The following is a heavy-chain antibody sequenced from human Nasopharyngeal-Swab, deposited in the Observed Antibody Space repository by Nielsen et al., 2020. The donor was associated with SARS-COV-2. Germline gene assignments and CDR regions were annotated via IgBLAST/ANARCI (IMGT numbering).Heavy chain of an antibody. Sequence: SVKVSCKASGGTFNTHAINWVRQAPRQGLEWMGRINPILGIADNAQKFQDRVTITVDKSTSTAYMELRSLTSEDTAVYYCARIHFVVGRGYFTGLDVWGQGTSVTVSS. CDR3: ARIHFVVGRGYFTGLDV. D-gene: IGHD2-21*01. CDR1: GGTFNTHA. J-gene: IGHJ6*02. CDR2: INPILGIA. V-gene: IGHV1-69*04.